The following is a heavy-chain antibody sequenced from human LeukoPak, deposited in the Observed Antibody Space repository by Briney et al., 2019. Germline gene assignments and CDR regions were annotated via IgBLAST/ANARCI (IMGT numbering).Heavy chain of an antibody. CDR2: ICYSGST. CDR3: ARQAVITRVDY. Sequence: SETLSLTCTVSNVSISGSSFYWGWIRQSPGKGLEWIGTICYSGSTYYNPSLKSRVTISVDTSQNQFSLKLSSVTAADTSVYYCARQAVITRVDYWGQGTLVTVSS. J-gene: IGHJ4*02. CDR1: NVSISGSSFY. D-gene: IGHD4-23*01. V-gene: IGHV4-39*01.